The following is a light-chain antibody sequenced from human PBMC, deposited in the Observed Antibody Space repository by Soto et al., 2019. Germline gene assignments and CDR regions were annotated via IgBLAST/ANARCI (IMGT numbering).Light chain of an antibody. CDR2: DAS. CDR3: QQYNSWPGT. Sequence: EIVLAQSPATLSFSPGERATLSCRASHSVSSYLAWYQQKPGQAPRLLIYDASNKATGIPARFSGSGSGTEFTLTISRLQSEDFAVYYCQQYNSWPGTFGQGTKVDIK. V-gene: IGKV3-11*01. CDR1: HSVSSY. J-gene: IGKJ1*01.